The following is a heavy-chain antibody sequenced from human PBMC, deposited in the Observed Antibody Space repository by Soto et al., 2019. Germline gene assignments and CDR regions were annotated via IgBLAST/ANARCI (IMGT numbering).Heavy chain of an antibody. J-gene: IGHJ4*02. CDR2: INSDGSST. D-gene: IGHD3-22*01. V-gene: IGHV3-74*01. Sequence: GGSLRLSCAASGFTFSSYWMHWVRQAPGKGLVWVSRINSDGSSTSYADSVKGRFTISRDNAKNTLYLQMNSLRAEDTAVYYCARWENYYDSSGYYFSLFDYWGQGTLVTVSS. CDR3: ARWENYYDSSGYYFSLFDY. CDR1: GFTFSSYW.